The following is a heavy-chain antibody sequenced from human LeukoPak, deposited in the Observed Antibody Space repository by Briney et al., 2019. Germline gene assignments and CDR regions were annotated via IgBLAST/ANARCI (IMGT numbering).Heavy chain of an antibody. D-gene: IGHD2-15*01. Sequence: SETLSLTCAVYGESFNGYYWSWIPLPPGQGLEGIGNINHSGSTKYVPSLKSRVTISVDTSKSQFSLKVSSVTGADTAVYYCARGRGFCGGGGCYSGGFDYWGQGTLVTVSS. J-gene: IGHJ4*02. CDR3: ARGRGFCGGGGCYSGGFDY. CDR1: GESFNGYY. V-gene: IGHV4-34*01. CDR2: INHSGST.